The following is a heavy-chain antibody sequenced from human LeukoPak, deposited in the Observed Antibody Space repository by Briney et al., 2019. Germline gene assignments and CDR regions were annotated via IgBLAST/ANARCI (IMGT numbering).Heavy chain of an antibody. Sequence: PSGTLSLTCAVSGGSIITTNWWSWVRQPPGKGREWIGEVSLKGATNYSPSLESRVSMSIDKSKNHLSLKLRSVTAADTATYYCTRESGAFSPFGFWGQGTLVTVSS. CDR1: GGSIITTNW. D-gene: IGHD1-26*01. J-gene: IGHJ4*02. V-gene: IGHV4-4*02. CDR3: TRESGAFSPFGF. CDR2: VSLKGAT.